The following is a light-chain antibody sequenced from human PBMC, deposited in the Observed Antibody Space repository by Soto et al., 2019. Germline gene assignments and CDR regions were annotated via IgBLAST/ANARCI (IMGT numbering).Light chain of an antibody. CDR1: SSDVGGHNY. J-gene: IGLJ1*01. Sequence: QSALTHPPSASGSPGQSVTISCTGTSSDVGGHNYVSWYQQHPGKAPKLMIYEVTERPSGVPDRFSGSKSANTASLTVSGLQAEDEADYYCSSYGGNNNYVFGTGIKVTVL. CDR3: SSYGGNNNYV. CDR2: EVT. V-gene: IGLV2-8*01.